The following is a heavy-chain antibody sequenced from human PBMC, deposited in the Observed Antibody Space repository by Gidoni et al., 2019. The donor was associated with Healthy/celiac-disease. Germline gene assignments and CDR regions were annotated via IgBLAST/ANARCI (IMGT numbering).Heavy chain of an antibody. CDR2: IYYSGST. Sequence: HLQLQSSGPGLVKPSETLSLTCTVSGGSISSSSYYWGWIRQPPGKGLEWIGSIYYSGSTYYNPSLKSRVTISVDTSKNQFSLKLSSVTAADTAVYYCARQGAVAGLNWFDPWGQGTLVTVSS. CDR1: GGSISSSSYY. D-gene: IGHD6-19*01. CDR3: ARQGAVAGLNWFDP. V-gene: IGHV4-39*01. J-gene: IGHJ5*02.